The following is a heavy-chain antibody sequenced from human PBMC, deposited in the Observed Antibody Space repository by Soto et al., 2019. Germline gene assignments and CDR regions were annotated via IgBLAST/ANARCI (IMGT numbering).Heavy chain of an antibody. CDR1: GYTFTANY. V-gene: IGHV1-2*02. CDR2: INPHTGGT. J-gene: IGHJ6*03. D-gene: IGHD3-3*01. CDR3: ARYQYWSGYLHA. Sequence: ASVKVSCKASGYTFTANYVHCVRQAPGQGLEWMGWINPHTGGTDYAQTFQGRVTMTRDTSISTAYMELSRLTSDDTAVYYCARYQYWSGYLHAWVKGTTVTVSS.